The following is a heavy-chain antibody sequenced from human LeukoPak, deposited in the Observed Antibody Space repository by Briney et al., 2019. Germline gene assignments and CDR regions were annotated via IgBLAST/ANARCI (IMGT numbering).Heavy chain of an antibody. V-gene: IGHV4-34*01. CDR1: GVSFSGYY. CDR2: INPSGST. Sequence: PSETLSLTCAVYGVSFSGYYWSWIRQPPGKGLEWIGEINPSGSTNYNPSLKSRVTISVDTSKNQFSLKLSSVTAADTAVYYCARGINPTGEEGSYYMDVWGKGTTVTVSS. CDR3: ARGINPTGEEGSYYMDV. D-gene: IGHD3-9*01. J-gene: IGHJ6*03.